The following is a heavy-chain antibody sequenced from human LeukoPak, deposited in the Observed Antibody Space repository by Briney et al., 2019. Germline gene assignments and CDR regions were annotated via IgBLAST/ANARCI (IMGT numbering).Heavy chain of an antibody. Sequence: GGSLRLSCAASGFTFSSYWMSWVRQAPGKGLEWVANIKQDGSEKYYVDSVKGRFTISRDNAKNSLYLQMNSLRAEDTAVYYCASEDPYSSSWTDYWGQGTLVTVSS. CDR1: GFTFSSYW. CDR3: ASEDPYSSSWTDY. D-gene: IGHD6-13*01. CDR2: IKQDGSEK. J-gene: IGHJ4*02. V-gene: IGHV3-7*01.